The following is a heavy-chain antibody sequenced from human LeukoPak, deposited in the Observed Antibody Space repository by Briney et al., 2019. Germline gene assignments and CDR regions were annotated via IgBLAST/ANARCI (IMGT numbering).Heavy chain of an antibody. CDR1: GFTFSSYA. Sequence: VGSLRLSCAASGFTFSSYAMHWVRQAPGKGLEYVSAISSNGGSTYYANSVKGRFTISRDNSKSTLYLQMGSLRAEDMAVYYCAREAYYDILTGYYNEVYPNNGPLEVWGKGTTVTVSS. CDR3: AREAYYDILTGYYNEVYPNNGPLEV. D-gene: IGHD3-9*01. V-gene: IGHV3-64*01. J-gene: IGHJ6*04. CDR2: ISSNGGST.